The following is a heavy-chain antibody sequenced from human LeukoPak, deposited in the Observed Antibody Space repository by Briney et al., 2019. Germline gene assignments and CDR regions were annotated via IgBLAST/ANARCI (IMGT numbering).Heavy chain of an antibody. CDR1: GFTFSSYA. CDR3: AKVPYDSSGSHKRRGAAFDI. V-gene: IGHV3-23*01. CDR2: ISGSGGST. D-gene: IGHD3-22*01. J-gene: IGHJ3*02. Sequence: GGSLRLSCAASGFTFSSYAMSWVRQAPGKGLEWVSAISGSGGSTYYADSVKGRFTISRDNPKNTLYLQMNSLRAEDTAVYYCAKVPYDSSGSHKRRGAAFDIWGQGTMVTVSS.